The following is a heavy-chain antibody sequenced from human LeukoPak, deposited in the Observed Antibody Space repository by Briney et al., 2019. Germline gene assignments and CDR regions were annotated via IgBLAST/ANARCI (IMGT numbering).Heavy chain of an antibody. CDR1: GFMFSRYA. V-gene: IGHV3-23*01. J-gene: IGHJ5*01. CDR2: ITEAGAGT. D-gene: IGHD6-13*01. CDR3: ARGTAAAANRNWFDS. Sequence: GGPLRLSCAASGFMFSRYAMIWVRQTPGEGLEWVSAITEAGAGTYYADSVKGRFTMSRDNSRNTVYLQMDSLRAEDTAVYFCARGTAAAANRNWFDSWGQGTLVTVSS.